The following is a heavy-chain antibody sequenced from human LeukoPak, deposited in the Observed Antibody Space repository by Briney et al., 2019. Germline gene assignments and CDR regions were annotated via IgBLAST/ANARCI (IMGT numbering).Heavy chain of an antibody. CDR1: GFTFSSYG. Sequence: GGSLRLSCAASGFTFSSYGMHWVRQAPGKGLEWVAVIWYDGSNKYYADSVKGRFTISRDNSKNTLYLQMNSLRAEDTAVYYCAGDYGGNSDYVYWGQGTLVTVSS. D-gene: IGHD4-23*01. CDR3: AGDYGGNSDYVY. V-gene: IGHV3-33*01. CDR2: IWYDGSNK. J-gene: IGHJ4*02.